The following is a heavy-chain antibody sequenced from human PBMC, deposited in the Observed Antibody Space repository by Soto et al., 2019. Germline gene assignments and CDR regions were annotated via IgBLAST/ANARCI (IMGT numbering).Heavy chain of an antibody. Sequence: PGGSLRLSCAASGFTFSSYAMSWVRQAPGKGLEWVSAISGSGGSTYYADSVKGRFTISRDNSKSTLYLQMNSLRAEDTAVYYCAKDRGYMAADGVESGGFYWGQGTLVTVSS. CDR3: AKDRGYMAADGVESGGFY. V-gene: IGHV3-23*01. J-gene: IGHJ4*02. CDR2: ISGSGGST. D-gene: IGHD6-13*01. CDR1: GFTFSSYA.